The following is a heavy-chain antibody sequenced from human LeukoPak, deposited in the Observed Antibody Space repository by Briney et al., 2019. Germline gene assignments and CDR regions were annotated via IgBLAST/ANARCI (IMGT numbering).Heavy chain of an antibody. CDR3: ARDGFGEMGYFDY. D-gene: IGHD3-10*01. V-gene: IGHV3-33*01. Sequence: GGSLRLSCAASGYTFSSYGMHWVRQAPGKGLEWVAVIWYDGSNKYYADSVKGRFTISRDNSKNTLYLQMNSLRAEDTAVYYCARDGFGEMGYFDYWGQGTLVTVSS. CDR2: IWYDGSNK. CDR1: GYTFSSYG. J-gene: IGHJ4*02.